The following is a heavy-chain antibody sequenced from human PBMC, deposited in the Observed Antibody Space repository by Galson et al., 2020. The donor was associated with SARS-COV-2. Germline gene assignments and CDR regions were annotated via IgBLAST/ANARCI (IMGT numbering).Heavy chain of an antibody. J-gene: IGHJ3*01. V-gene: IGHV4-31*03. D-gene: IGHD3-22*01. Sequence: SQTLSLTCTVSGGSINSGGYYWSWVRQHPGKGLEWIGYIYYSGSTYYNPSLKSRVTISLDMSSNQFSLNLSSVTAADTAVYYCARYYDSTNTVLVVDDAFDVWGQGTLGTVSS. CDR1: GGSINSGGYY. CDR3: ARYYDSTNTVLVVDDAFDV. CDR2: IYYSGST.